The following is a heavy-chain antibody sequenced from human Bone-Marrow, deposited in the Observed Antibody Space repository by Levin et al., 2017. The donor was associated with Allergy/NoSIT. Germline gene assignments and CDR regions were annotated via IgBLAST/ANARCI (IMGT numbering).Heavy chain of an antibody. J-gene: IGHJ4*02. CDR1: GFILRNYT. CDR2: ISTRGNYI. Sequence: PGGSLRLSCVATGFILRNYTINWVRQPPGKGLQWVSSISTRGNYIHYGDSVRGRFTTSRDNGNNLVYLQMDSVTAEDTAIYFCATSKRGQGADTAIFDYWGQGIVVTVSS. CDR3: ATSKRGQGADTAIFDY. D-gene: IGHD5-18*01. V-gene: IGHV3-21*04.